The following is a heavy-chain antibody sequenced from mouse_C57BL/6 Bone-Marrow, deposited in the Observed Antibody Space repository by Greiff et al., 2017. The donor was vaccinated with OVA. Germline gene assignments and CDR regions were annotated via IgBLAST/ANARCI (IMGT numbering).Heavy chain of an antibody. J-gene: IGHJ3*01. CDR2: IHPNSGST. D-gene: IGHD2-3*01. CDR1: GYTFTCYW. CDR3: AVYDGYYSWFAY. Sequence: QVQLQQPGAELVKPGASVKLSCKASGYTFTCYWMHWVQQRPGQGLEWIGMIHPNSGSTNYNEKFKSQATLTVDKSSSTAYMQLSSLTSEDSAVYYCAVYDGYYSWFAYWGQGTLVTVSA. V-gene: IGHV1-64*01.